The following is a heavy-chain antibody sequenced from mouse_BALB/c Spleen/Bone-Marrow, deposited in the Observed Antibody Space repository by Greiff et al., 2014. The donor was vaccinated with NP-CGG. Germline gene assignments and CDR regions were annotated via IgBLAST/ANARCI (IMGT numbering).Heavy chain of an antibody. CDR1: GYTFTDKW. J-gene: IGHJ4*01. Sequence: QVHVKQSGAEFVMPGASVKMSCKASGYTFTDKWMHWVKQRPGQGLEWIGAIDTSDSYINYNQKFKGKASLTVDASSSTAYMHLSSLTSDDSAVYYCARGGHDCSLDYWGQGTSVIVSS. D-gene: IGHD2-4*01. V-gene: IGHV1-69*01. CDR2: IDTSDSYI. CDR3: ARGGHDCSLDY.